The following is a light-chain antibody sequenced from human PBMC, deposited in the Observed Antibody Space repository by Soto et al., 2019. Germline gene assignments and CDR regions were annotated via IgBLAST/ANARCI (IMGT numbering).Light chain of an antibody. J-gene: IGKJ1*01. CDR3: QQYGSSPT. V-gene: IGKV3-20*01. CDR1: QSVSSSY. CDR2: DAS. Sequence: EIVLTQSPGTLSLSPGERATLSCRSSQSVSSSYLAWYQQKPGQAPRLLIYDASSRATGIPDRFSGSGSGTDFTLTISRLEPEDFAVYYRQQYGSSPTFGQGTKVEIK.